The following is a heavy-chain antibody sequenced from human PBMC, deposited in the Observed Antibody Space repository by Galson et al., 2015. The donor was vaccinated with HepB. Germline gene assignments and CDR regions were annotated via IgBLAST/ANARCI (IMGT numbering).Heavy chain of an antibody. V-gene: IGHV3-73*01. CDR1: GFTFSGSA. D-gene: IGHD5-12*01. Sequence: SLRLSCAASGFTFSGSAMHWVRQASGKGLEWVGRIRSKANSYATAYAASVKGRFTISRDDSKNTAYLQMNSLKTEDTAVYYCTRWNSGNPVNYYYYMDVWGKGTTVTVSS. CDR2: IRSKANSYAT. J-gene: IGHJ6*03. CDR3: TRWNSGNPVNYYYYMDV.